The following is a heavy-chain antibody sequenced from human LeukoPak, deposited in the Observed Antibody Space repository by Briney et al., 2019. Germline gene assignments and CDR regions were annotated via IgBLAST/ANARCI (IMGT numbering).Heavy chain of an antibody. CDR3: ARNDKGNSYGYSIDY. Sequence: GGSLRLSCAASGFTFSSYEMNWVRQAPGKGLEWVSYISSSAATTYYADSVKGRFTISRDNAKNSLYLQMNSLRAEDTAVYYCARNDKGNSYGYSIDYWGQGTLVTVSS. CDR2: ISSSAATT. D-gene: IGHD5-18*01. CDR1: GFTFSSYE. J-gene: IGHJ4*02. V-gene: IGHV3-48*03.